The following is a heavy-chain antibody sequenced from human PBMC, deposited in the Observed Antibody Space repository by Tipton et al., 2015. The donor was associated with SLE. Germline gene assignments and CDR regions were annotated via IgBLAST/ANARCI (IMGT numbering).Heavy chain of an antibody. J-gene: IGHJ6*03. CDR1: GGSISSYY. CDR2: IYYSGST. Sequence: LRLSCTVSGGSISSYYWSWIRQHPGKGLEWIGYIYYSGSTFYNPSLKSRLTLSLDTSEKQFSLKLSSVTAADTAVYYCARGSRDSIYYYYYMDVWGKGTTVTVSS. V-gene: IGHV4-31*02. CDR3: ARGSRDSIYYYYYMDV. D-gene: IGHD2-15*01.